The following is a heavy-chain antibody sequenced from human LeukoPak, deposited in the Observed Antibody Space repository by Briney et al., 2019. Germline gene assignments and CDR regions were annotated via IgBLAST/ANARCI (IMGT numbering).Heavy chain of an antibody. CDR2: IYYSVST. CDR3: ASTSGYCSGGNCYSAFDY. CDR1: GGSLSTYY. J-gene: IGHJ4*02. Sequence: SETLSLTRTVSGGSLSTYYWNWLGQPPAKGLEWIGYIYYSVSTYYNPSLKSRLTISVDTSNNQFSLKLSSVTAADTAVYYCASTSGYCSGGNCYSAFDYWGQGTLVTVSS. D-gene: IGHD2-15*01. V-gene: IGHV4-59*01.